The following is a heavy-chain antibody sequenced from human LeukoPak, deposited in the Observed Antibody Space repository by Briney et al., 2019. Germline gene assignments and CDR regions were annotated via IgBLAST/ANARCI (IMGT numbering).Heavy chain of an antibody. J-gene: IGHJ5*02. V-gene: IGHV4-34*01. Sequence: SETLSLTCTVSGGSISSYYWSWIRQPPGKGLEWIGEINHSGSTNYNPSLKSRVTISVDTSKNQFSLKLSSVTTADTAVYYCARRGPPRTMLRGVKSGWFDPWGQGTLVTVSS. CDR1: GGSISSYY. CDR2: INHSGST. CDR3: ARRGPPRTMLRGVKSGWFDP. D-gene: IGHD3-10*01.